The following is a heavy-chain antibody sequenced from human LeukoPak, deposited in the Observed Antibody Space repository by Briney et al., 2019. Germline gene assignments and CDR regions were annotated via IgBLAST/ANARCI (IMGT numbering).Heavy chain of an antibody. Sequence: SETLSLTCAVYGGSFSGYYWSWIRQPPGKGLEWIGEINHSGSTNYNPPLKSRVTISVDTSKNQFSLKLSSVTAADTAVYYCASGAQEFDYWGQGTLVTVSS. CDR1: GGSFSGYY. V-gene: IGHV4-34*01. J-gene: IGHJ4*02. CDR2: INHSGST. CDR3: ASGAQEFDY.